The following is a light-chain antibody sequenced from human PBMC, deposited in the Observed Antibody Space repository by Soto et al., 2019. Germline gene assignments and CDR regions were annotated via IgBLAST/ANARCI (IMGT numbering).Light chain of an antibody. Sequence: EIVLTQSPATLSVSPGERATLSCRASQSVFSSLAWFQQKPGQAPRLLIYGAATRATGIPARFSGSGSGTEFSLTISSLQSEDFAVYYCQQYHNWPAFGQGTKGEIK. J-gene: IGKJ1*01. CDR1: QSVFSS. CDR2: GAA. V-gene: IGKV3-15*01. CDR3: QQYHNWPA.